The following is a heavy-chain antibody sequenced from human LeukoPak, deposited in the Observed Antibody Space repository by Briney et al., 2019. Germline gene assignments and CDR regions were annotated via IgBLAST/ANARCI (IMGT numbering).Heavy chain of an antibody. CDR3: ASPPTDTYYDFWSGLYYFDY. CDR2: ISYDGSNK. D-gene: IGHD3-3*01. J-gene: IGHJ4*02. V-gene: IGHV3-30-3*01. Sequence: GGSLRLSCAASGFTFSSYAMHWVRQAPGKGLEWVAVISYDGSNKYYADSVKGRFTISRDNSKNTLYLQMNSLRAEDTAVYYCASPPTDTYYDFWSGLYYFDYWGQGTLVTVSS. CDR1: GFTFSSYA.